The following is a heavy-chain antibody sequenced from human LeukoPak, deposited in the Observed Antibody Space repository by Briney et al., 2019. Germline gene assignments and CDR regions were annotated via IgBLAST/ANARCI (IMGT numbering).Heavy chain of an antibody. J-gene: IGHJ6*02. Sequence: GGSLRLSCAASGFTFSSYGMHWVRQAPGKGLEWVAVIWYDGSNKYYADSVKGRFTISRDNSKNTLYLQMNSLRAEDTAVYYCARAPYDGYNLYYYYYYGMDVWGQGTTVTVSS. CDR2: IWYDGSNK. CDR3: ARAPYDGYNLYYYYYYGMDV. V-gene: IGHV3-33*01. D-gene: IGHD5-24*01. CDR1: GFTFSSYG.